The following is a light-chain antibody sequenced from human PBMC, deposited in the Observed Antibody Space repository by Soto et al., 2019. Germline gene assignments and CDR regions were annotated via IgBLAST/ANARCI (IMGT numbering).Light chain of an antibody. CDR1: QSVSSY. CDR3: QQRSNWPST. Sequence: EIVLTQSPATLSLSPGERATLSCRARQSVSSYLACYQQKPGQAPRLLIYDASNRATGIPARFSGSGSGTDFTLTISSLEPADFAVYYCQQRSNWPSTFGGGTKVEIK. V-gene: IGKV3-11*01. J-gene: IGKJ4*01. CDR2: DAS.